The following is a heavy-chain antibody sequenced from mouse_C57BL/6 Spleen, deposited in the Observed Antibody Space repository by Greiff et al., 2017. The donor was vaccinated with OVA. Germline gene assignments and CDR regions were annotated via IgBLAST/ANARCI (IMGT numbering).Heavy chain of an antibody. Sequence: VQLQQPGAELVKPGASVKLSCKASGYTFTSYWMHWVKQRPGRGLEWIGRIDPKSGGTKYNEKFKSKATLTVDKPSSTAYMQLSSLTSEDSAVYYGATTPASGGYAMDYWGQGTSVTVSS. CDR1: GYTFTSYW. J-gene: IGHJ4*01. CDR3: ATTPASGGYAMDY. V-gene: IGHV1-72*01. D-gene: IGHD3-1*01. CDR2: IDPKSGGT.